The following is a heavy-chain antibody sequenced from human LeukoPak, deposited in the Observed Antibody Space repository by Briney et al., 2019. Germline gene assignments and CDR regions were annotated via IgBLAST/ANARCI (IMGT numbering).Heavy chain of an antibody. V-gene: IGHV3-23*01. CDR2: ISGSGGST. D-gene: IGHD6-13*01. CDR1: GFTFSSYA. J-gene: IGHJ6*02. CDR3: ARDRRIAAAGTIYYYYYGMDV. Sequence: GGSLRLSCAASGFTFSSYAMSWVRQAPGKGLEWVSAISGSGGSTYYADSVKGRFTISRDNSKNTLYLQMNSLRAEDTAVYYCARDRRIAAAGTIYYYYYGMDVWGQGTTVTVSS.